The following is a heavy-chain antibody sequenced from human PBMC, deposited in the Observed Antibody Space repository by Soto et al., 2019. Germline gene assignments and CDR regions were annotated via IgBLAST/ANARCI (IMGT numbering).Heavy chain of an antibody. D-gene: IGHD5-18*01. CDR1: GYTFTNFG. Sequence: AASVKVSCKASGYTFTNFGISWVRQAPGQGLEWMGWISAYNGNTNYAQNFQGRVTMTTDTSTSTAYMELRSLRSDDTAVYYCAKGGYTFAYEWGQGALVTVSS. J-gene: IGHJ4*02. CDR2: ISAYNGNT. CDR3: AKGGYTFAYE. V-gene: IGHV1-18*01.